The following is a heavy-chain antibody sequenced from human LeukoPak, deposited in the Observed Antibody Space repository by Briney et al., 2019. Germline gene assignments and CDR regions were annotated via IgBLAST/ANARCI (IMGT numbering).Heavy chain of an antibody. Sequence: GGSLRLSCAASGFIFDDYAMQWVRQAPGKGRGWVSFISWGDSSTSYADSVKARFTIYRDNSKTSPYTQMNSLRTEDTALYYCANPPPSSPGLYFDFWGQGTLVTVSS. J-gene: IGHJ4*02. CDR1: GFIFDDYA. V-gene: IGHV3-43*01. CDR3: ANPPPSSPGLYFDF. D-gene: IGHD6-13*01. CDR2: ISWGDSST.